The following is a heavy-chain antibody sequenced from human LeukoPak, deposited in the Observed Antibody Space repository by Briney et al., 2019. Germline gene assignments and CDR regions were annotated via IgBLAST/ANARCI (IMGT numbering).Heavy chain of an antibody. J-gene: IGHJ6*04. CDR2: ISGGST. Sequence: GGSLRLSCAASGFTVSSNEMSWVRQAPGKGLEWVSSISGGSTYYADSRKGRFTISRDNSKNTLHLQMNSLRAEDTAVYYCKNRGILWFGEYNVWGKGTTVTVSS. D-gene: IGHD3-10*01. CDR3: KNRGILWFGEYNV. V-gene: IGHV3-38-3*01. CDR1: GFTVSSNE.